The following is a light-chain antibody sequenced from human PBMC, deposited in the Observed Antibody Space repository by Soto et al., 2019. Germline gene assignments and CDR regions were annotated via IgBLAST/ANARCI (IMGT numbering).Light chain of an antibody. CDR1: QSVAGN. V-gene: IGKV3-15*01. CDR3: QQYNNWPLT. J-gene: IGKJ4*01. CDR2: GAS. Sequence: EIVMTQSPATLSVSPGERATLSCRASQSVAGNLAWYQQKPGQAPRLLMYGASTRATGIPARFSGSGSGTEFTLTISSLQSEDFGVYYCQQYNNWPLTFGGGTKVGSN.